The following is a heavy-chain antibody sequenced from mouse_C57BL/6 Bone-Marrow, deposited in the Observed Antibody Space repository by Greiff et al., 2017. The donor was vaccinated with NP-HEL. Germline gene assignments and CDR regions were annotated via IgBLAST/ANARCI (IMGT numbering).Heavy chain of an antibody. V-gene: IGHV5-9-1*02. CDR3: TRAYYSNYEAMDY. CDR1: GFTFSSYA. Sequence: EVKLVESGEGLVKPGGSLKLSCAASGFTFSSYAMSWVRQTPEKRLEWVAYISSGGDYIYYADTVNGRVNRSRDNARNTLYLQKNSLKSEDTAMYYCTRAYYSNYEAMDYWGQGTSVTVSS. J-gene: IGHJ4*01. D-gene: IGHD2-5*01. CDR2: ISSGGDYI.